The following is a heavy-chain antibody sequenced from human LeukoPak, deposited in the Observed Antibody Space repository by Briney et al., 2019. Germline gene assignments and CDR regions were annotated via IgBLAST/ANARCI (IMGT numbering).Heavy chain of an antibody. Sequence: PGGSLRLSCAAYEFTFSSYEMNWVRQAPGKGLEWVSYISSSGSIKYYADSVKGRFTISRDNAKSSLFLQMNSLRAEDTAVYFCAREGGYDDAFDIWGQGTMVTVSS. J-gene: IGHJ3*02. CDR3: AREGGYDDAFDI. D-gene: IGHD5-12*01. CDR1: EFTFSSYE. CDR2: ISSSGSIK. V-gene: IGHV3-48*03.